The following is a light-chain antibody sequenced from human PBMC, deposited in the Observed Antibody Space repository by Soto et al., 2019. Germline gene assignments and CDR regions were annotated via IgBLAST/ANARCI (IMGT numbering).Light chain of an antibody. J-gene: IGLJ2*01. CDR2: GNK. Sequence: QSVLTQPPSVSGAPGQRVTIYCSGSSSNIGAGYDVHWYQQLPGTAPKLLIYGNKIRPSGVPDRFSASKSGTSASLAITGLQAEDESHYYCQSYDSSLSVVVFGGGTKLTVL. CDR3: QSYDSSLSVVV. CDR1: SSNIGAGYD. V-gene: IGLV1-40*01.